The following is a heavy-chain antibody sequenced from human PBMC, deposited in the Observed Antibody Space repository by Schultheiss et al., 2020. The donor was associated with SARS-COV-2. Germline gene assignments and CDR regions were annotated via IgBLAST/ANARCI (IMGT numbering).Heavy chain of an antibody. CDR2: IYYSGST. D-gene: IGHD3-3*01. CDR1: GGSISSGGYY. J-gene: IGHJ3*02. Sequence: LRLSCTVSGGSISSGGYYWSWIRQHPGKGLEWIGYIYYSGSTYYNPSLKSLVTISVDTSKNQFSLKLSSVTAADTAVYYCARGFGVVIGGFDIWGQGTMVTVSS. V-gene: IGHV4-31*01. CDR3: ARGFGVVIGGFDI.